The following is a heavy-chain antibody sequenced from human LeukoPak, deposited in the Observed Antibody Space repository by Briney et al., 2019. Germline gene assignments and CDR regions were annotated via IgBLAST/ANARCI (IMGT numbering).Heavy chain of an antibody. V-gene: IGHV3-7*01. CDR3: SRSLDY. CDR1: GFSFSDYW. Sequence: HPGGSLRLSCAASGFSFSDYWMDWVRQAPGKGMEWVANINQDGSEQYYVDSVKGRFTISRDNAKNSLYLQMNSLRAEDTAVYYCSRSLDYWGQGALVTVSS. J-gene: IGHJ4*02. CDR2: INQDGSEQ.